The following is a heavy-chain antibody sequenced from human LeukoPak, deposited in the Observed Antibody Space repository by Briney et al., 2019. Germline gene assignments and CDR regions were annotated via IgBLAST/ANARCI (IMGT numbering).Heavy chain of an antibody. Sequence: SETLSLTCAVYGGSFSGYYWSWIRQPPGKGLEWIGEINHIGSTNYNPSLKSRVTISVDTSKNQFSLKLSSVTAADTAVYYCARDRYYGSGSYLKAGYYYGMDVWGQGTTVTVSS. J-gene: IGHJ6*02. V-gene: IGHV4-34*01. CDR2: INHIGST. D-gene: IGHD3-10*01. CDR1: GGSFSGYY. CDR3: ARDRYYGSGSYLKAGYYYGMDV.